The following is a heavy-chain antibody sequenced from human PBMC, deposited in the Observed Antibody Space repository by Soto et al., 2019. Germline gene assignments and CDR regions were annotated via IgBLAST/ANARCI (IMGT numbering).Heavy chain of an antibody. J-gene: IGHJ6*04. D-gene: IGHD4-17*01. V-gene: IGHV1-18*01. CDR1: GYTFTSYG. CDR2: ISAYNGNT. Sequence: QVQLVQSGAEVKKPGPSVKVSCKASGYTFTSYGISWVRQAPGQGLAWLGWISAYNGNTNYAQKLQGRVTMTTDTSTSTAYMELRSLRSYDTAVYYCARYGRGDYIPTYAYYGMAVCVKGTTVTVSS. CDR3: ARYGRGDYIPTYAYYGMAV.